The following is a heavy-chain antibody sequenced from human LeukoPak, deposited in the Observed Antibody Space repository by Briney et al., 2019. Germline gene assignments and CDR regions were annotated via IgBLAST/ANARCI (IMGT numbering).Heavy chain of an antibody. CDR1: GFTFSSYG. V-gene: IGHV3-33*01. J-gene: IGHJ6*02. D-gene: IGHD3-9*01. Sequence: PGRSLRLSCAASGFTFSSYGMHWVRQAPGKGLEWVAVIWYDGSNKYYADSVEGRFTISRDNSKNTLYLQMNSLRAEDTAVYYCARGGTLLRYFDWLPYGMDVWGQGTTVTVSS. CDR2: IWYDGSNK. CDR3: ARGGTLLRYFDWLPYGMDV.